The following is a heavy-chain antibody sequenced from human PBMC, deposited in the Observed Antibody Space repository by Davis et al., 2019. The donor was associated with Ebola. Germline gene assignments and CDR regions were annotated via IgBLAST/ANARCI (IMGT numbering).Heavy chain of an antibody. J-gene: IGHJ6*02. V-gene: IGHV4-59*01. CDR3: ERLAGSWHYYSLDV. CDR2: IYYSGTT. D-gene: IGHD6-13*01. Sequence: MPSQTLSLTCTLPAGSSSSYYWSWIRQLPGKGLEWIGYIYYSGTTNYNPSLKSRVTISLDTSKNQISFNLTSVTAADTAVYFCERLAGSWHYYSLDVWGQGTTVTVSS. CDR1: AGSSSSYY.